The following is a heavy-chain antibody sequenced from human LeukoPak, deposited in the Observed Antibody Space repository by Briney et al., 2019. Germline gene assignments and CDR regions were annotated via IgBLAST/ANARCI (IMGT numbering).Heavy chain of an antibody. CDR3: ARWRSSGWYQRWFDP. V-gene: IGHV4-34*01. Sequence: SETLSLTCAVYGGSFSGYYWSWIRQPPGKGLEWIGEINHSGSPNYNPSLKSRVTISVDTSKNQFSLKLSSVTAADTAVYYCARWRSSGWYQRWFDPWGQGTLVTVSS. CDR1: GGSFSGYY. J-gene: IGHJ5*02. CDR2: INHSGSP. D-gene: IGHD6-19*01.